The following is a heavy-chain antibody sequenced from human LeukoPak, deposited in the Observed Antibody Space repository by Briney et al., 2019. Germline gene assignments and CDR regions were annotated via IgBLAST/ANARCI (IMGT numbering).Heavy chain of an antibody. J-gene: IGHJ6*02. CDR3: AREGSGYYGMDV. CDR1: GFTFSSYR. Sequence: GGSLRLSCAASGFTFSSYRMNWVRQAPGKGLEWVSYISSSSSYKYYADSVKGRFTISRDNAKNSLYLQMNSLRAEATALCSCAREGSGYYGMDVWGQGTTVSVSS. V-gene: IGHV3-21*01. CDR2: ISSSSSYK.